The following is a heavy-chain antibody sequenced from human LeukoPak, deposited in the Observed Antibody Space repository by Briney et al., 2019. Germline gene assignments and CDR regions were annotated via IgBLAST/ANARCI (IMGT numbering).Heavy chain of an antibody. V-gene: IGHV3-30*04. J-gene: IGHJ3*02. Sequence: RSGGSLRLSCAASGFTFSSYAMHWVRQAPGKGLEWVAVISYDGSNKYYADSVKGRFTISRDNPKNTLYLQMNSLRAEDTAVYYCARDRPPYYYDSSGQDAFDIWGQGTMVTVSS. CDR3: ARDRPPYYYDSSGQDAFDI. CDR1: GFTFSSYA. CDR2: ISYDGSNK. D-gene: IGHD3-22*01.